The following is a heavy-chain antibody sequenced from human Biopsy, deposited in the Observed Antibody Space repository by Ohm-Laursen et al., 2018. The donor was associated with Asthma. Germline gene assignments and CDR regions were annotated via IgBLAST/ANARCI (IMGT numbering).Heavy chain of an antibody. Sequence: GTLSLTCSLSSGSGGYMRSGNYYWGWIRQPPGKELEWIGSIYYSGTTYYNPSLESRVTVSADTSKNQFSLKPTSVTAADTAVYYCVRGSSSWHHGPFHYYYGLDVWGQGTTATVSS. D-gene: IGHD6-13*01. J-gene: IGHJ6*02. V-gene: IGHV4-39*01. CDR2: IYYSGTT. CDR1: SGSGGYMRSGNYY. CDR3: VRGSSSWHHGPFHYYYGLDV.